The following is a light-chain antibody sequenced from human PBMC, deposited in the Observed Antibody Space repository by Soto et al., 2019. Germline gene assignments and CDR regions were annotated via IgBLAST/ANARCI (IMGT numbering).Light chain of an antibody. Sequence: EIVMTQSPATLSVSPGERATLSCRASQSVRSNYLAWYQQKPGQAPRLLIYDASTRATGIPARFSGSGSGTDFHLTISSLQSEELAVYFCQQYSDWPLTFGPGTKVDI. J-gene: IGKJ3*01. CDR2: DAS. CDR1: QSVRSN. V-gene: IGKV3-15*01. CDR3: QQYSDWPLT.